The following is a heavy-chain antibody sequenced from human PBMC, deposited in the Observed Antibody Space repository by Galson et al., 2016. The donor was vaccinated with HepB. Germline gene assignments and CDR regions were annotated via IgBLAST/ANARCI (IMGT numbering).Heavy chain of an antibody. V-gene: IGHV4-61*05. D-gene: IGHD1-26*01. CDR2: IYYGGTT. CDR1: GGSISSGYY. Sequence: SETLSLTCTVSGGSISSGYYWGWLRQPPGKRLEWIGNIHKSGSIYYGGTTYYNPSLKSRVTISGDTSKNQFSLKLTFVTARDTAVYYCARGSYSGNSVDFDYWGQGTLVTVSS. CDR3: ARGSYSGNSVDFDY. J-gene: IGHJ4*02.